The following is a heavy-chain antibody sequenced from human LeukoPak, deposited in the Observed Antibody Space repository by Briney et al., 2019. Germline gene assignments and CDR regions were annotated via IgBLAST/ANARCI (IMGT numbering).Heavy chain of an antibody. Sequence: GGSLRLSCAASGFTFRSHAMNWVRQAPGKGLEWVSDIKGSGGSTNYVDYVKGRFTISRDNAKNTVYLEVNSLRADDTAVYYCAKEESGTGWWAAYFDYWGQGTLVTVSS. CDR2: IKGSGGST. V-gene: IGHV3-23*01. D-gene: IGHD6-19*01. CDR3: AKEESGTGWWAAYFDY. CDR1: GFTFRSHA. J-gene: IGHJ4*02.